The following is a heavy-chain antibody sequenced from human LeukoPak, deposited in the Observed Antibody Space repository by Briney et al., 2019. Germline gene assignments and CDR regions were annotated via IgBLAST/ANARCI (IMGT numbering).Heavy chain of an antibody. D-gene: IGHD1-26*01. Sequence: QPGGSLRLSCAASGFTFSRYWMHWVRQAPGKGLVWVSRINRDGSITNYADSVKGRFTISRDNAKNTLYLQMNSLRAEDTAVYFCAREGAREADDDFDIWGQGTVVTVSS. CDR3: AREGAREADDDFDI. V-gene: IGHV3-74*01. CDR1: GFTFSRYW. CDR2: INRDGSIT. J-gene: IGHJ3*02.